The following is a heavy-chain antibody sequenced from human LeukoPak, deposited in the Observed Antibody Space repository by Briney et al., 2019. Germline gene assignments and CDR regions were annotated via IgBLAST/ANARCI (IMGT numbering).Heavy chain of an antibody. CDR3: AKARSYSYGVGYFDY. Sequence: QPGASLRLSCAASGFTFSSYAMSWVRQAPGKGLEWVSAISGSGGSTYYADSVKGRFTISRDNSKSTLYLQMNSLRAEDTAVYYCAKARSYSYGVGYFDYWGQGTLVTVSS. D-gene: IGHD5-18*01. CDR1: GFTFSSYA. V-gene: IGHV3-23*01. CDR2: ISGSGGST. J-gene: IGHJ4*02.